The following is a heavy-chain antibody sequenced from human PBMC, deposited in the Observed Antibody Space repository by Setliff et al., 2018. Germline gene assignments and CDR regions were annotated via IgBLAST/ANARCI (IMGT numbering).Heavy chain of an antibody. CDR2: INHSGTT. V-gene: IGHV4-34*01. Sequence: SETLSLTCAVYGGSFSGYYWSWIRQPPGKGLEWIGEINHSGTTNYNPSLKSRVTISVDTSKNQFSLKLSSVAAADTAFYYCARGSRIAGRAIDYWGQGTLVTVSS. CDR1: GGSFSGYY. CDR3: ARGSRIAGRAIDY. J-gene: IGHJ4*02. D-gene: IGHD6-6*01.